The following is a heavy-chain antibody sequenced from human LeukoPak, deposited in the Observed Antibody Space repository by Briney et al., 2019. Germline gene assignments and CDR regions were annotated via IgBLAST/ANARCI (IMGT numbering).Heavy chain of an antibody. Sequence: SQTLSLTCTVSGGSISGGGYYCSSIRQPPGKCLGWIGSIYYGGSTYYNPSLKSRVTISVDTSKNQFSLKLSSVTAADTAVYYCARGHGSGSFLNYYYGMDVWGKGTTVTVSS. CDR2: IYYGGST. J-gene: IGHJ6*04. CDR1: GGSISGGGYY. V-gene: IGHV4-31*03. CDR3: ARGHGSGSFLNYYYGMDV. D-gene: IGHD3-10*01.